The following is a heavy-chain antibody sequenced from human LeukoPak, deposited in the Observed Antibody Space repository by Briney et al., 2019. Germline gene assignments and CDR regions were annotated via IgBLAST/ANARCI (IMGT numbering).Heavy chain of an antibody. J-gene: IGHJ4*02. CDR3: ARFLQRGYSYGSGLDFDY. V-gene: IGHV1-46*01. D-gene: IGHD5-18*01. Sequence: ASVKVSCKASGYTFTSYYMHWVRQAPGQGLEWMGIINPSGGSTSYAQKFQGRVTMTRDTSTSTVYMELSSLRSEDTAVYYCARFLQRGYSYGSGLDFDYWGQGTLVTVSS. CDR2: INPSGGST. CDR1: GYTFTSYY.